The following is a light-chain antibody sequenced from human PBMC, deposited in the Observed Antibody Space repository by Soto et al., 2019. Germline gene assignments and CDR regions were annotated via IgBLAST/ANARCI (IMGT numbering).Light chain of an antibody. CDR2: DAS. V-gene: IGKV1-5*01. CDR1: QSVSNW. J-gene: IGKJ1*01. Sequence: DIQMTQSPSTLSASVGDRVTIPCRASQSVSNWLAWYQQKSGKAPKLLIYDASSLQSGVPSRFSGSGSGTDFTLNISSLQPEDFATYYCQQSYATPRTFGQGTKVDIK. CDR3: QQSYATPRT.